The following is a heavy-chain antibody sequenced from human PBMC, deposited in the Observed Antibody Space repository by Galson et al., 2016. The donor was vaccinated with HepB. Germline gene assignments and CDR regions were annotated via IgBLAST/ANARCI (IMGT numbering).Heavy chain of an antibody. CDR1: RFTFSGYG. J-gene: IGHJ4*02. V-gene: IGHV3-30*03. Sequence: SLRLSCAASRFTFSGYGMHWVRQAPGKGLEWAALISYDGKNEYYADSVKGRFSISRDNSKNTLYLQMNSLRAEDTAVYYCAREDYYDSSGYFAYWGQGTLVTVSS. CDR3: AREDYYDSSGYFAY. CDR2: ISYDGKNE. D-gene: IGHD3-22*01.